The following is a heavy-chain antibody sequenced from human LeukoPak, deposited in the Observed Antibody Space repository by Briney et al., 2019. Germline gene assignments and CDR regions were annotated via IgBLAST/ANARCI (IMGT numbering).Heavy chain of an antibody. CDR1: GVSISSYY. D-gene: IGHD3-22*01. J-gene: IGHJ4*02. Sequence: SETLSLTCTVSGVSISSYYWSWIRQPAGKGLEWIGRIYTSGSTNYNPSLKSRVTMSVDTSKNRFSLKLSSVTAADTAVYYCARDTYYYDSSGFLRFDYWGQGTLVTVSS. CDR2: IYTSGST. V-gene: IGHV4-4*07. CDR3: ARDTYYYDSSGFLRFDY.